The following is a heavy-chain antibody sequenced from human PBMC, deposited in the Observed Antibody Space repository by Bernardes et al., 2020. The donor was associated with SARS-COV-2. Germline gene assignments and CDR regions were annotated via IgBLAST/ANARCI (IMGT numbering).Heavy chain of an antibody. CDR1: GGSITDYY. J-gene: IGHJ5*02. CDR2: VNKSGST. V-gene: IGHV4-34*01. CDR3: ARGGSPRWGSTSCYSCDSGYWFHP. D-gene: IGHD2-2*01. Sequence: SEPLSLTCAVNGGSITDYYWSWRRQSPGKGLEWNGEVNKSGSTAYNPSLKSRVTISVDTSKNLFTLNVTPVTAADTAVYYCARGGSPRWGSTSCYSCDSGYWFHPWGQGTLVTVSS.